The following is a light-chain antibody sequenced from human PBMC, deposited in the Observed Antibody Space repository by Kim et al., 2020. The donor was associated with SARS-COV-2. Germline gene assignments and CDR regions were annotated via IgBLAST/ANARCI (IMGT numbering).Light chain of an antibody. CDR3: QQYSNSWT. J-gene: IGKJ1*01. CDR1: QSVFINA. V-gene: IGKV3-20*01. CDR2: SAS. Sequence: SLSPGETATLSCRASQSVFINALAWYRQRPGQAPQLLLYSASNRATGIPDRFSGSGSRTDFTLTISRLEPEDFAVYYCQQYSNSWTFGQGTKLEI.